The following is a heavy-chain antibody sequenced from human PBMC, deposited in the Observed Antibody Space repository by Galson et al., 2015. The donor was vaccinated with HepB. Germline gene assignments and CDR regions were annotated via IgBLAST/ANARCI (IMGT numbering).Heavy chain of an antibody. CDR3: ARDWLANGQTLKGLDY. CDR2: ISYDGCTS. CDR1: GFTFTRFS. V-gene: IGHV3-30*04. J-gene: IGHJ4*02. Sequence: SLRLSCAASGFTFTRFSMHWVRQAPGKGLEWLTVISYDGCTSHYADSVMGRFTISRDNSKNTLFLQMNILRPGDTAIYYCARDWLANGQTLKGLDYWRQGILVPVSS. D-gene: IGHD5-12*01.